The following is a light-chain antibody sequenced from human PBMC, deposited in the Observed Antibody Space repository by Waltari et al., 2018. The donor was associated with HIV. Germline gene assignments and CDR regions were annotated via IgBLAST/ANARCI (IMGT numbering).Light chain of an antibody. CDR1: DNDFDVYTF. V-gene: IGLV2-14*03. J-gene: IGLJ2*01. CDR3: ALFTDDSTLL. CDR2: DVD. Sequence: SAVTQPASVSGLPGQSITISCTGDDNDFDVYTFVSWYQQHPGKLPILILYDVDSRAAGIPARFSGSRSGHTASLNISGLRAEDEADYYCALFTDDSTLLFGGGTKVTVL.